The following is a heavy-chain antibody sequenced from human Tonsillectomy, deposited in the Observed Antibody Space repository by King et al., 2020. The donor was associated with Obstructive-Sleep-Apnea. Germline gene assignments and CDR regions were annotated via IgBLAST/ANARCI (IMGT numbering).Heavy chain of an antibody. Sequence: DVQLVESGGGLVQPGGSLRLSCAASGFTSRTSWMPWVRQAPGKGLVWVSRINSDGSSPIYANFGKGRFTISRDNAKNTRYLQMNSLRAEDTAVYYCARDRGGAGPTTTDYWGQGTLVTVSS. CDR3: ARDRGGAGPTTTDY. J-gene: IGHJ4*02. CDR1: GFTSRTSW. D-gene: IGHD1-26*01. CDR2: INSDGSSP. V-gene: IGHV3-74*01.